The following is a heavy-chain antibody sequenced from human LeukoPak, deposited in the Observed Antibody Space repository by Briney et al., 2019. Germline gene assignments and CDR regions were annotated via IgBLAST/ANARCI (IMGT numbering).Heavy chain of an antibody. Sequence: SETLSLTCAVSGGSISSYYWSWIRQPPGKGLEWVGYIYSSGSTNYNPSLKSRVTMSADTSMHQFSLMLSSVTAADTAGYYCARRLAVTGSPAFDIWGQGTMVTVSS. CDR3: ARRLAVTGSPAFDI. CDR1: GGSISSYY. CDR2: IYSSGST. V-gene: IGHV4-59*12. J-gene: IGHJ3*02. D-gene: IGHD6-19*01.